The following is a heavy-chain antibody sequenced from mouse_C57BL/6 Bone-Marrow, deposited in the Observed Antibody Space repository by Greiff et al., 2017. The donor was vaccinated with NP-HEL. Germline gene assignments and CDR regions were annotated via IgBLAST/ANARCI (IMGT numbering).Heavy chain of an antibody. V-gene: IGHV5-2*03. CDR1: EYEFPSHD. D-gene: IGHD2-3*01. Sequence: EVKVEESGGGLVQPGESLKLSCESNEYEFPSHDMSWVRKTPEKRLELVAAINSDGGSTYYPDTMERRFIISRDNTKKTLYLQMSSLRSEDTALYYCARWGDGYYAMDYWGQGTSVTVSS. CDR2: INSDGGST. CDR3: ARWGDGYYAMDY. J-gene: IGHJ4*01.